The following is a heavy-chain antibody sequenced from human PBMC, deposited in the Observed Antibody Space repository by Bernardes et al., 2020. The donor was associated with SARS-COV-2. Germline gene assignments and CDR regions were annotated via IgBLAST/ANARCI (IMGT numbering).Heavy chain of an antibody. Sequence: GGSLRLSCAASGFTFSSYGMHWVRQAPGKGLEWVAVISYDGSNKYYADSVKGRFTISRDNSKNTLYLQMNSLRAEDTAVYYCASEGPTMIPQGTLDYWGQGTLVTVSS. CDR1: GFTFSSYG. CDR2: ISYDGSNK. V-gene: IGHV3-30*03. J-gene: IGHJ4*02. D-gene: IGHD3-22*01. CDR3: ASEGPTMIPQGTLDY.